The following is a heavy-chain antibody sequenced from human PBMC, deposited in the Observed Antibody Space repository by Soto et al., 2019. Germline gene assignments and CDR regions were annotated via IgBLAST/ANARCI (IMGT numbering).Heavy chain of an antibody. V-gene: IGHV1-24*01. CDR1: AYTLTELS. J-gene: IGHJ4*02. D-gene: IGHD3-3*01. Sequence: KVSCTVSAYTLTELSMHWVRQAPGKGLEWMGGFDPEDGETIYAQKFQGRVTMTEDTSTDTAYMELSSLRSEDTAVYYCATNLFGRGYFDYWGQGTLVTVSS. CDR2: FDPEDGET. CDR3: ATNLFGRGYFDY.